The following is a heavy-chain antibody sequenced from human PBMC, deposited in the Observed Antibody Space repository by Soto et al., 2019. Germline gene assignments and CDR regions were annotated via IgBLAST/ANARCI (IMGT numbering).Heavy chain of an antibody. CDR3: AKILTVQLDRRLGETGGFDI. J-gene: IGHJ3*02. Sequence: EVQLLESGGGLVQPGGSLRLSCAASGFTFSSYAMSWVRQAPGKGLEWVSAISGSGGSTYYADSVKGRFTISRDNSKNTLYLKMNRLRAEDTAVYYCAKILTVQLDRRLGETGGFDIWGQGTMVTVSS. CDR2: ISGSGGST. V-gene: IGHV3-23*01. D-gene: IGHD1-1*01. CDR1: GFTFSSYA.